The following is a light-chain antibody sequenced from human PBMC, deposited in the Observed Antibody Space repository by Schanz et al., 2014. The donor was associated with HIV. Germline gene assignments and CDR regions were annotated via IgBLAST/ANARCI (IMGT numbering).Light chain of an antibody. J-gene: IGLJ3*02. V-gene: IGLV1-44*01. Sequence: QSVLTQPPSASGTPGQRVTISCSGSSSNIGSNFVYWYQRLPGTAPKLLIFRNSQRPSGVPDRFSGSKSGTSASLAISGLQSEDEADYCCATWDDSLKGWVFGGGTKVTVL. CDR2: RNS. CDR1: SSNIGSNF. CDR3: ATWDDSLKGWV.